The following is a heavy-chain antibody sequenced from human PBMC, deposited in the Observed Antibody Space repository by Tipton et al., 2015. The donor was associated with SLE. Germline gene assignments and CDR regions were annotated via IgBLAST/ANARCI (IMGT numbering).Heavy chain of an antibody. D-gene: IGHD3-22*01. CDR2: IKQDGSEK. CDR1: GFTFSSYW. CDR3: ARGATYYYDSSGYYYFDY. V-gene: IGHV3-7*01. J-gene: IGHJ4*02. Sequence: GSLRLSCAASGFTFSSYWMSWVRQAPGKGLEWVANIKQDGSEKYYVDSVKGRFTISRDNAKNSLYLQMNSLRAEDTAVYYCARGATYYYDSSGYYYFDYWGQGTLVTVSS.